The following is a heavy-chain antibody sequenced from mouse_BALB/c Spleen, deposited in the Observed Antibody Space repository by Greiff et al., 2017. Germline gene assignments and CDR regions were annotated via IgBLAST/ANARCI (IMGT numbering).Heavy chain of an antibody. D-gene: IGHD2-2*01. Sequence: VQLKQSGAELVKPGASVKLSCTASGFNIKDTYMHWVKQRPEQGLEWIGRIDPANGNTKYDPKFQGKATITADTSSNTAYLQLSSLTSEDTAVYYCARGGLPDYYAMDYWGQGTSVTVSS. CDR1: GFNIKDTY. J-gene: IGHJ4*01. CDR2: IDPANGNT. CDR3: ARGGLPDYYAMDY. V-gene: IGHV14-3*02.